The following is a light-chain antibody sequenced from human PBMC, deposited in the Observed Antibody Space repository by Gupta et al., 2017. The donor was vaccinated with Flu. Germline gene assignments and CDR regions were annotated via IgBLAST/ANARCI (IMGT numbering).Light chain of an antibody. V-gene: IGKV1-5*03. CDR2: MAS. CDR1: QSISSW. CDR3: QEYNRYSWT. J-gene: IGKJ1*01. Sequence: PSTLSAAVGDRVTITCRASQSISSWLAWYQQKPGKPPKLLIYMASTLETGVPSRFAGSGSGTEFTLTISSLQPDDFATYYCQEYNRYSWTFGQGTKVEIK.